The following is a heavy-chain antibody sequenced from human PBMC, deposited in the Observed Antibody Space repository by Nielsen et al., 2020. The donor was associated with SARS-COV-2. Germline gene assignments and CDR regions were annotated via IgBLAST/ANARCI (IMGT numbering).Heavy chain of an antibody. CDR2: VSQTGTT. CDR1: GGSVSSSAW. V-gene: IGHV4-4*02. D-gene: IGHD2-2*01. Sequence: SETLSLTCAVSGGSVSSSAWWTWVRQSPGKGLEWIGEVSQTGTTNYNPSLKGRVTLSMDKSKSQFSLRLTSVSAADTAVYFCARGDLVVVPSPILGLGPIFYYFCLDVWGKGTTVTVSS. CDR3: ARGDLVVVPSPILGLGPIFYYFCLDV. J-gene: IGHJ6*03.